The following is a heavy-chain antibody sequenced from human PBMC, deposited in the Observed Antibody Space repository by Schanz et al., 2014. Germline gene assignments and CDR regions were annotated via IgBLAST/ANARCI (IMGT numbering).Heavy chain of an antibody. J-gene: IGHJ4*02. CDR1: GFTFSSYS. V-gene: IGHV3-23*03. CDR2: VHPGGST. Sequence: DVHLLESGGGLVQPGGSLRLSCTASGFTFSSYSMNWVRQAPGKGLEWVSFVHPGGSTYYPDSVKGRFTISRDSSKNTLYLQMNSLRAGDAAVYYCARGLIAAAGGAFDYWGQGTLVAVSA. CDR3: ARGLIAAAGGAFDY. D-gene: IGHD6-13*01.